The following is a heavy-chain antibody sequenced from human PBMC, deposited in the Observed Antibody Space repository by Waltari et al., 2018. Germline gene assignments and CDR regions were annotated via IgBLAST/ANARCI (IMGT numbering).Heavy chain of an antibody. V-gene: IGHV1-46*01. Sequence: QVQLVQSGAEVKKPGASVKVSCKASGYTFTSCHIHWVRRAPGQGLEWMGIINPSDGSTAYAQKFQGRVTMTRDTSTSTVYMELSSLRSEDTAVFYCARSLVGATTEFDFWGQGTLVTVSS. D-gene: IGHD1-26*01. CDR1: GYTFTSCH. CDR2: INPSDGST. J-gene: IGHJ4*02. CDR3: ARSLVGATTEFDF.